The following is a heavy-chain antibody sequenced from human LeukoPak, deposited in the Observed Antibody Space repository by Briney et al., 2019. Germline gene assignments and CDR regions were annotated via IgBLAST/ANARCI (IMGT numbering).Heavy chain of an antibody. J-gene: IGHJ5*02. V-gene: IGHV3-48*04. D-gene: IGHD3/OR15-3a*01. CDR1: GFTITSWS. CDR2: ISSGGSPI. CDR3: TYLRTPYYNDKWLDP. Sequence: GGSLRLSCAVSGFTITSWSMNWVRQAPGKGLEWLSYISSGGSPIYYADSVKGRFTISRDDAKNLVYLQMNSLRAEDTAVYYCTYLRTPYYNDKWLDPWGQGALVTVSS.